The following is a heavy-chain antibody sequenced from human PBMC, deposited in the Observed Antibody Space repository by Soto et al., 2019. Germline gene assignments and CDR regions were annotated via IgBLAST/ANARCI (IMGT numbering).Heavy chain of an antibody. D-gene: IGHD2-15*01. CDR2: IIPIFGTA. CDR1: GGTFSSYA. CDR3: ARGPLAAYCSGGSCYTDAFDI. Sequence: QVQLVQSGAEVKKPGSSVKVSCKASGGTFSSYAISWVRQAPGQGLEWMGGIIPIFGTANYAQKFQGRVTDTADESTXXAXMXPGSLRSEDTAVYYCARGPLAAYCSGGSCYTDAFDIWGQGTMVTVSS. V-gene: IGHV1-69*12. J-gene: IGHJ3*02.